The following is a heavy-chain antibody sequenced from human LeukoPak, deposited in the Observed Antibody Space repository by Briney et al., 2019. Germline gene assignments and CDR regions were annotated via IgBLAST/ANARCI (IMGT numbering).Heavy chain of an antibody. V-gene: IGHV1-69*13. CDR3: AREGGDFWSGDPPPYYYGMDV. CDR2: IIPIFGTA. J-gene: IGHJ6*02. Sequence: ASVKVSCKASGYTFTSYGISWVRQAPGQGLEWMGGIIPIFGTANYAQKFQGRVTITADESTSTAYMELSSLRSEDTAVYYCAREGGDFWSGDPPPYYYGMDVWGQGTTVTVSS. CDR1: GYTFTSYG. D-gene: IGHD3-3*01.